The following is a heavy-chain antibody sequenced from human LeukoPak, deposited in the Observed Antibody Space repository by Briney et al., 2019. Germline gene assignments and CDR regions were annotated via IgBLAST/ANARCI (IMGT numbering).Heavy chain of an antibody. J-gene: IGHJ5*02. CDR2: IYTSGST. CDR1: GGSITSYY. Sequence: SETLSLTCTVSGGSITSYYWSWIRQPAGKGLEWIGRIYTSGSTNYNPSLKRRVTMAVDTSKNQFSLNLTSVTAADTAVYYCAREYGSGSEFDPWGQGTLVTVSS. D-gene: IGHD3-10*01. CDR3: AREYGSGSEFDP. V-gene: IGHV4-4*07.